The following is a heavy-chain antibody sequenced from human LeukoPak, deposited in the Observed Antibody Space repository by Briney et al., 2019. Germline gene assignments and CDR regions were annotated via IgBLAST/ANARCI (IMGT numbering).Heavy chain of an antibody. CDR2: INYSGST. J-gene: IGHJ4*02. CDR3: ARGRLWTWDY. V-gene: IGHV4-59*08. D-gene: IGHD4/OR15-4a*01. CDR1: SASISTYH. Sequence: SETLSLTCTVSSASISTYHWTWIRQPPGKGLEWIGYINYSGSTNYNPSLKSRVTISIDTPKNQFSLKLTSVTAADTAVYYCARGRLWTWDYWGQGALVTVSS.